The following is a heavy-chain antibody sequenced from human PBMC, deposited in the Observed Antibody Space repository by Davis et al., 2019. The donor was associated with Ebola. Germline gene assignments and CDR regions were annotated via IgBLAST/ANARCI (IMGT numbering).Heavy chain of an antibody. CDR1: GFTFSKYD. Sequence: GGSLRLSCAASGFTFSKYDMTWVRQAPGKGLEWVSVISGSGGSTYYADSVNGRFTISRDNAKNTLSLQMNSLRAEDTAVYYCAKVRDDYWGQGTLVTVSS. CDR3: AKVRDDY. CDR2: ISGSGGST. V-gene: IGHV3-23*01. J-gene: IGHJ4*02.